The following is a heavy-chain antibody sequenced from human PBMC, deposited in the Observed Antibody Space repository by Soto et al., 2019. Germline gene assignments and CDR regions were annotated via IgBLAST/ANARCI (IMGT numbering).Heavy chain of an antibody. CDR3: AADRKIVGTIGAFDF. D-gene: IGHD1-26*01. V-gene: IGHV1-18*04. CDR1: GYTFANYG. J-gene: IGHJ4*02. Sequence: GASVKVSCKASGYTFANYGISWVRQAPGQGLEWMGWISGNNGATNFAPKVQDRITMTLDTSTGVASLTLTSLRFEDTAVYFCAADRKIVGTIGAFDFWGQGTLVTVSS. CDR2: ISGNNGAT.